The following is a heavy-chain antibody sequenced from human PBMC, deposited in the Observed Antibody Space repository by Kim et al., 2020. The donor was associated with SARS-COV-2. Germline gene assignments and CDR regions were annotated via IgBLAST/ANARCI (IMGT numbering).Heavy chain of an antibody. CDR3: ARGGLEWFGETHPDY. Sequence: DSVKGRFTISRDNAKNTLYLQRNSLRAEDTAVYYCARGGLEWFGETHPDYWGQGTLVTVSS. V-gene: IGHV3-74*01. J-gene: IGHJ4*02. D-gene: IGHD3-10*01.